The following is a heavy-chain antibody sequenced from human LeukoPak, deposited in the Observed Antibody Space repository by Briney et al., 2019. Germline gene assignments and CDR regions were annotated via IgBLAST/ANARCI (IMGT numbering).Heavy chain of an antibody. CDR2: MNPNSGNT. J-gene: IGHJ4*02. D-gene: IGHD2-15*01. Sequence: ASVKVSCKASGYTFTSYDINWVRQATGQGLEWMGWMNPNSGNTGCAQKFQGRVTMTRNTSISTAYMELSSLRSEDTAVYYCAREIQSYCSGGSCYFFDYWGQGTLVTVSS. V-gene: IGHV1-8*01. CDR1: GYTFTSYD. CDR3: AREIQSYCSGGSCYFFDY.